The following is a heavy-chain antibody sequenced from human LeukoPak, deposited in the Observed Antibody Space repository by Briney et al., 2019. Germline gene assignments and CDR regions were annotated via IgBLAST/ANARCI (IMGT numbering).Heavy chain of an antibody. CDR3: ARGRAQLLRFSEWSLYPFDS. D-gene: IGHD3-3*01. V-gene: IGHV3-21*06. CDR1: GFTFSFYT. J-gene: IGHJ4*02. Sequence: GGSLRLSCAASGFTFSFYTINWVRQAPGKGLEWVSSISSSSSYIDYADSVKGRFTLTRDNAQSSIYLQMNSLRVEDTAVYYCARGRAQLLRFSEWSLYPFDSWGQGTLVTVSS. CDR2: ISSSSSYI.